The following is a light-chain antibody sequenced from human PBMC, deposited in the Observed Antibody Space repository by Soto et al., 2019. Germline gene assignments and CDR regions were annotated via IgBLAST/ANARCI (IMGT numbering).Light chain of an antibody. J-gene: IGKJ5*01. V-gene: IGKV3-11*01. CDR1: QSVSSY. CDR3: QVRTNWSIA. Sequence: IVLTQSPATLSLSPGERATLSCRASQSVSSYLAWYQQKPGQAPRLLIYDASNRATGIPARFSGSGSGTDFTLTISSLEPEDFAVYYCQVRTNWSIAFGRGTRLEIK. CDR2: DAS.